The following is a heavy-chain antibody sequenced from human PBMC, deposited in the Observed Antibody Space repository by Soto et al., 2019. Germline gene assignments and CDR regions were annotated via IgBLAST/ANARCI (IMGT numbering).Heavy chain of an antibody. J-gene: IGHJ4*02. CDR2: MNPNSGNT. CDR3: AITNMRFGEHPY. V-gene: IGHV1-8*01. CDR1: GYTFTSYD. D-gene: IGHD3-10*01. Sequence: QVQLVQSGAEVKKPGASVKVSCKASGYTFTSYDINWVRQATGQGLEWMGWMNPNSGNTGYAQKFQGRVTMTRNTSIITAYMELSSLRSEDTAVYDCAITNMRFGEHPYWGQGTLVTFSS.